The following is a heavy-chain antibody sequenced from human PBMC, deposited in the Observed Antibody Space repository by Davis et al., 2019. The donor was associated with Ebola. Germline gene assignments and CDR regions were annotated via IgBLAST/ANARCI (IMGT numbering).Heavy chain of an antibody. Sequence: AASVKVSCKASGGTFSSYTISWVRQAPGQGLEWMGRIIPILVIANYAQKFQGRVTITADKSTSTAYMELSSLRSDDTAVYYCTRGPISGTMIVVVIFDYWGQGTLVTVSS. D-gene: IGHD3-22*01. CDR3: TRGPISGTMIVVVIFDY. V-gene: IGHV1-69*02. CDR2: IIPILVIA. CDR1: GGTFSSYT. J-gene: IGHJ4*02.